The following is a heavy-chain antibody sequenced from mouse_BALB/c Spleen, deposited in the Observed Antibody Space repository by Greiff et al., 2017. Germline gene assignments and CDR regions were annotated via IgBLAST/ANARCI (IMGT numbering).Heavy chain of an antibody. V-gene: IGHV3-8*02. Sequence: EVHLVESGPSLVKPSQTLSLTCSVTGDSITSGYWNWIRKFPGNKLEYMGYISYSGSTYYNPSLKSRISITRDTSKNQYYLQLNSVTTEDTATYYCARYPYGNYVWFAYWGQGTLVTVSA. J-gene: IGHJ3*01. D-gene: IGHD2-1*01. CDR2: ISYSGST. CDR3: ARYPYGNYVWFAY. CDR1: GDSITSGY.